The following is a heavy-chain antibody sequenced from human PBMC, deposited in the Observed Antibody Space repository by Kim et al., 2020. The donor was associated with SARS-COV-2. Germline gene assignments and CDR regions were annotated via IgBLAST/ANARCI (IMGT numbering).Heavy chain of an antibody. J-gene: IGHJ1*01. Sequence: GGSLRLSCAVSRFSFSSYAMSWVRQAPGKCLEWVSAISGSGDSTYYADSLKGRFTISRDNSKNTLYLQMNSLRAEDTAVYYCARSVAKYFQHWGQGTLVTVSS. CDR3: ARSVAKYFQH. CDR2: ISGSGDST. V-gene: IGHV3-23*01. CDR1: RFSFSSYA.